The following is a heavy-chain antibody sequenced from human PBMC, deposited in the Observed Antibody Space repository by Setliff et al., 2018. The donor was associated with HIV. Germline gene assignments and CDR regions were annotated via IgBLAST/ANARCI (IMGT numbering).Heavy chain of an antibody. CDR1: GYTFTSYY. CDR3: ARDSGYCANGVCSDNY. V-gene: IGHV1-69*13. D-gene: IGHD2-8*01. Sequence: SVKVSCKASGYTFTSYYMHWVRQAPGQGLEWMGGIIPIFGTANYAQKFQARVTITADESTSTAYMELSSLRSEDTAVYYCARDSGYCANGVCSDNYWGQGTLVTVSS. J-gene: IGHJ4*02. CDR2: IIPIFGTA.